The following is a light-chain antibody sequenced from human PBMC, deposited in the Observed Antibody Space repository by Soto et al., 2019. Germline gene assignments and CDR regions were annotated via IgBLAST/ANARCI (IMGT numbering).Light chain of an antibody. CDR3: SSYTSSSTLV. V-gene: IGLV2-14*01. CDR1: SSDVGGYNF. Sequence: QSVLTQPASVSGSPGQSITISCTESSSDVGGYNFVSWYQQHPGKAPKLMIYEVSNRPSGVSNRFSGSKSGNTASLTISGLQAEDEAEYYCSSYTSSSTLVFGGGTKVTVL. CDR2: EVS. J-gene: IGLJ2*01.